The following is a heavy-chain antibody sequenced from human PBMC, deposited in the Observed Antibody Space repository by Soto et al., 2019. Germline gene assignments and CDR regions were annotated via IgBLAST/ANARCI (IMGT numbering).Heavy chain of an antibody. CDR1: GGTFSSYT. J-gene: IGHJ4*02. Sequence: SVKVSCKASGGTFSSYTISWVRQAPGQGLEWMRRIIPILGIANYAQKFQGRVTMTRDTSTSTVYMELSSLRSEDTAVYYCAKYGEMATTPYYFDYWGQGTLVTVSS. CDR3: AKYGEMATTPYYFDY. D-gene: IGHD5-12*01. CDR2: IIPILGIA. V-gene: IGHV1-69*02.